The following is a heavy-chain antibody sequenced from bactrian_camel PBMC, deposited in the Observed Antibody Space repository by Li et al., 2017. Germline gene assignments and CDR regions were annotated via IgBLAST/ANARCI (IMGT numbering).Heavy chain of an antibody. CDR3: VRPVVTGSPESSFRY. CDR2: IYPVGGRT. V-gene: IGHV3S7*01. D-gene: IGHD5*01. CDR1: GFTFSSTS. Sequence: VQLVESGGGSVQPGGSLRLSCAASGFTFSSTSMSWVRQTPGKGLEHVSSIYPVGGRTYYADSVKGRFTISRDNAKNTVYLQMNNLKPEDTAVYYCVRPVVTGSPESSFRYWGQGTQVTVS. J-gene: IGHJ6*01.